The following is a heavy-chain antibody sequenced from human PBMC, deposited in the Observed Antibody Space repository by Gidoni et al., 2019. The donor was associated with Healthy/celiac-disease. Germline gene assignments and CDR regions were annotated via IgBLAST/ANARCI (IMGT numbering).Heavy chain of an antibody. D-gene: IGHD6-19*01. CDR1: GFTFDDYG. CDR3: AKEARYAGAGIDY. CDR2: ISWNSGSI. J-gene: IGHJ4*02. V-gene: IGHV3-9*01. Sequence: EVQLLGSGGGLVQPGRSLSLSCAASGFTFDDYGMHWVRHAPGKGLEWVSGISWNSGSIGYADSVKGRFTISRDNAKNSLYLQMNSLRAEDTALYYCAKEARYAGAGIDYWGQGTLVTVSS.